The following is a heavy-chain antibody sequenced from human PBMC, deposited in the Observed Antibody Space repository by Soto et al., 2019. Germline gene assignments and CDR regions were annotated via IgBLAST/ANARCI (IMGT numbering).Heavy chain of an antibody. V-gene: IGHV5-51*04. D-gene: IGHD6-13*01. CDR3: ARLGLVVAAAGIAY. Sequence: LKISCKGSGSSVNSYWIGWVRQMPGKCLECMGIIYPGDSDTRYSPSFQGQVTISADKPISTAYLQWSSLKASDTAMYYCARLGLVVAAAGIAYWGQGTLVTVSS. J-gene: IGHJ4*02. CDR2: IYPGDSDT. CDR1: GSSVNSYW.